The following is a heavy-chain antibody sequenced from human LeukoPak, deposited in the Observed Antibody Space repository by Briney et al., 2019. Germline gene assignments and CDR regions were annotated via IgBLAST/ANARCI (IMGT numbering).Heavy chain of an antibody. CDR3: ARVGQWLGRATFYYYYMDV. CDR2: IYYSGST. V-gene: IGHV4-39*07. D-gene: IGHD6-19*01. J-gene: IGHJ6*03. CDR1: GGSISSSNYY. Sequence: SETLSLTCTVSGGSISSSNYYWGWIRQPPGKGLEWIGSIYYSGSTYYNPSLKSRVTISVDTSKNQISLKLTSVTAADTSVYYCARVGQWLGRATFYYYYMDVWGKGTTVTVSS.